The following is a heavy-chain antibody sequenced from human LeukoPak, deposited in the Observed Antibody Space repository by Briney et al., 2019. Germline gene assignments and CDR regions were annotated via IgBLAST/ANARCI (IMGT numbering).Heavy chain of an antibody. CDR3: ARDVRSSGSLAAGSSLTIPLYYFDY. D-gene: IGHD1-26*01. Sequence: PSETLSLTCTVSGGSISSSSYYWGWIRQPPGKGLEWIGSIYYSGSTYYNPSLKSRVTISVDTSKNQFSLKLSSVTAADTAVYYCARDVRSSGSLAAGSSLTIPLYYFDYWGQGTLVTVSS. CDR1: GGSISSSSYY. V-gene: IGHV4-39*07. J-gene: IGHJ4*02. CDR2: IYYSGST.